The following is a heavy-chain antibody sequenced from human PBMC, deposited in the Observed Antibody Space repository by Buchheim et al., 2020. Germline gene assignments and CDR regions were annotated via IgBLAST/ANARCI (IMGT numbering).Heavy chain of an antibody. CDR2: ISYDGSNK. J-gene: IGHJ4*02. CDR3: AKDRTVYGLGEIDY. D-gene: IGHD3-10*01. V-gene: IGHV3-30*18. CDR1: GFTFSTSG. Sequence: QVYLVESGGGVVQSGRSLRLSCAASGFTFSTSGMHWVRQAPGKGLEWVAVISYDGSNKYYGDSVKGRFTISRDNSKNTVYLQMNSLRAEDTAAYYCAKDRTVYGLGEIDYWGQGTL.